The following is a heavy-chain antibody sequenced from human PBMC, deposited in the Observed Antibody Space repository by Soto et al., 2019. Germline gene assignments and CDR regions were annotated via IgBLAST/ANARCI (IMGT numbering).Heavy chain of an antibody. CDR3: ARHQRIGGLDV. V-gene: IGHV4-59*07. Sequence: PSDTLSLTSSVFGGSINSYYWSWIRQPPGKGLEWIGYIYYSGSTNYNPSLKSRVTISVDTSKNQFSLKLSSVTAADTAVYYCARHQRIGGLDVWGQGTTVTVSS. J-gene: IGHJ6*02. D-gene: IGHD1-1*01. CDR1: GGSINSYY. CDR2: IYYSGST.